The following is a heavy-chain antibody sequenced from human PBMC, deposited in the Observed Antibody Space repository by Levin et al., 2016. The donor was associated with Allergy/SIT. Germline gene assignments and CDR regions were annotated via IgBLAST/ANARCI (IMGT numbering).Heavy chain of an antibody. V-gene: IGHV4-34*01. Sequence: WIRQPPGKGLEWIGEINHSGSTNYNPSLKSRVTISVDTSKNQFSLKLSSVTAADTAVYYCARGSIAARRIYYYYYGMDVWGQGTTVTVSS. CDR3: ARGSIAARRIYYYYYGMDV. J-gene: IGHJ6*02. D-gene: IGHD6-6*01. CDR2: INHSGST.